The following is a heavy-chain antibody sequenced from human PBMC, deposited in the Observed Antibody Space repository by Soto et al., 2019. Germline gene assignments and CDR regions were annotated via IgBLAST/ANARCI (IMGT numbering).Heavy chain of an antibody. CDR1: GGSISSYY. V-gene: IGHV4-59*01. Sequence: SETMSLTCTVCGGSISSYYWSWTLQPQGKGLEWIGYIYYSGSTNYNPSLKSRVTISVDTSKNQFSLKLSSVTAADTAVYYCARDYYDSSGYSQRVFDIWGQGTMVTVS. D-gene: IGHD3-22*01. CDR3: ARDYYDSSGYSQRVFDI. J-gene: IGHJ3*02. CDR2: IYYSGST.